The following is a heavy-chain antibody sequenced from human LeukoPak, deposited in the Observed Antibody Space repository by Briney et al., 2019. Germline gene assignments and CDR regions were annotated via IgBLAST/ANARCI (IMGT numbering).Heavy chain of an antibody. D-gene: IGHD3-22*01. CDR3: ARYESRGDYYIDY. V-gene: IGHV4-59*01. J-gene: IGHJ4*02. CDR2: IYDSGST. Sequence: PSETLSLTCTVSGGSISSYYWSWLRQTPGKGLEYIGYIYDSGSTNYNPSLKSRVTISVDTSKNQFSLQLSSVTAADTAVYYCARYESRGDYYIDYWGQGTLVTVSS. CDR1: GGSISSYY.